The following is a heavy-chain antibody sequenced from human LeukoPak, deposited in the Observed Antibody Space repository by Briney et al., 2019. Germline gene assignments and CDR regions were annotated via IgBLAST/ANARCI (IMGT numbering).Heavy chain of an antibody. CDR3: AKAFDYGGRFDY. Sequence: GGSLRLSCAASGFTFSSYAMNWVRQAPGKGLEWVSAISGSGGSTYYADSVKGRFTISRDNSKNTLYLQMNSLRAEDTAVYYCAKAFDYGGRFDYWGQGTLVTVSS. J-gene: IGHJ4*02. CDR1: GFTFSSYA. D-gene: IGHD4-23*01. CDR2: ISGSGGST. V-gene: IGHV3-23*01.